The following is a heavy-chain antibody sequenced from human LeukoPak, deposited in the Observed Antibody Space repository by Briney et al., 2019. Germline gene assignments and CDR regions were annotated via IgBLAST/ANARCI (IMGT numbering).Heavy chain of an antibody. CDR2: IYYSGST. V-gene: IGHV4-39*01. D-gene: IGHD5-18*01. J-gene: IGHJ4*02. CDR3: ARRNGYPFFDS. CDR1: GGSISSSRYY. Sequence: PSETLSLTCTVSGGSISSSRYYWGWIRQPPGQGLEWIGSIYYSGSTYNNPSLKSRVTISIDTSKNQFSLKVSSVTAADTAVYYCARRNGYPFFDSWGQGTLVTVSS.